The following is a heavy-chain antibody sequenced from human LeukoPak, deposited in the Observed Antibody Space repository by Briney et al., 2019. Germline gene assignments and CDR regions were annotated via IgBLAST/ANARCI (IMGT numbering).Heavy chain of an antibody. V-gene: IGHV3-7*03. CDR3: AREKATINYYYYYMDV. CDR2: RKQDGSEK. CDR1: GFTFSTYW. Sequence: PGGSLRLSCAASGFTFSTYWMSWVRQAPGKGLEWVANRKQDGSEKYYVDSVKGRFTISRDNAKNSLYLQMNSLRAEDTAVYYCAREKATINYYYYYMDVWGKGTTVTISS. J-gene: IGHJ6*03. D-gene: IGHD5-24*01.